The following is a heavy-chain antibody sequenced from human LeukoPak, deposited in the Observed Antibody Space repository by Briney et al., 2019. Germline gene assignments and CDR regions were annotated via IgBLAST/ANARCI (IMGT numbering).Heavy chain of an antibody. V-gene: IGHV3-23*01. CDR1: GFTFSSYA. Sequence: GGSLRLSCVFSGFTFSSYAMSWVRQAPGKGLEWVSSLSGSGGSTYYADSVKGRFTISRDNSKNTLYLQMNSLRVEDAAVYYCAKDPHTGYSFAYWGQGTLVTVSS. CDR3: AKDPHTGYSFAY. D-gene: IGHD5-18*01. J-gene: IGHJ4*02. CDR2: LSGSGGST.